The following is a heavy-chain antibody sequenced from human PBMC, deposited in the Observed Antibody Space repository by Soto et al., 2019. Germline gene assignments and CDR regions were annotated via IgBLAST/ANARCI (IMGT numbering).Heavy chain of an antibody. Sequence: CLRLSCAVSVFTLSSYDMHWVRQAPGKGLEWVAVIWYDGSNKYYADSVKGRFTISRDNSKNTLYLQMNSLRAEDTAVYYCARGSGSPLFDPWGQGTLVTVSS. CDR2: IWYDGSNK. V-gene: IGHV3-33*01. D-gene: IGHD3-10*01. J-gene: IGHJ5*02. CDR1: VFTLSSYD. CDR3: ARGSGSPLFDP.